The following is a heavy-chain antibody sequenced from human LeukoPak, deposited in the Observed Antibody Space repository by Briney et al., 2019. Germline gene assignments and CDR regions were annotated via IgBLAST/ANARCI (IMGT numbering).Heavy chain of an antibody. CDR1: GYTFTGYY. J-gene: IGHJ4*02. Sequence: ASVKVSCKASGYTFTGYYMHWVRQAPGQGLEWMGWINPNSGGPNYAQKFQGRVTMTRDTSISTAYMELSRLRSDDTAVYYCARAADTAMAHFDYWGQGTLVTVSS. CDR3: ARAADTAMAHFDY. CDR2: INPNSGGP. V-gene: IGHV1-2*02. D-gene: IGHD5-18*01.